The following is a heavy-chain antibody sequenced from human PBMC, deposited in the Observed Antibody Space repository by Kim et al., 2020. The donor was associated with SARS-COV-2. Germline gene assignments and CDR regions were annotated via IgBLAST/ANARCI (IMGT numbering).Heavy chain of an antibody. CDR1: GFSLSTSGVG. V-gene: IGHV2-5*02. D-gene: IGHD6-13*01. CDR3: AHSIAAAGTGEGYYHCFYDMDV. Sequence: SGPTLVNPTQTLTLTCTFSGFSLSTSGVGVGWIRQPPGKALEWLALIYWDDDKRYSPSLKSRLTITKDTSQNQVVLTMTNMDPVDTAIYYCAHSIAAAGTGEGYYHCFYDMDVWGQGTTVTVSS. CDR2: IYWDDDK. J-gene: IGHJ6*02.